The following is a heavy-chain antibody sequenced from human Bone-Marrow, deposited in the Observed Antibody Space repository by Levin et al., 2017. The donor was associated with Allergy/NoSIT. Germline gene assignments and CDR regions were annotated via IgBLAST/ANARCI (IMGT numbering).Heavy chain of an antibody. J-gene: IGHJ4*02. CDR3: ATISSF. CDR2: ISVSGSYI. Sequence: GGSLRLSCAASGFTFSLYPMNWVRQAPGKGLEWVASISVSGSYIFYRDSVQGRFTISRDDANKSVSLQMNSLRDEDTAVYFCATISSFWGQGTLVTVSS. V-gene: IGHV3-21*01. CDR1: GFTFSLYP.